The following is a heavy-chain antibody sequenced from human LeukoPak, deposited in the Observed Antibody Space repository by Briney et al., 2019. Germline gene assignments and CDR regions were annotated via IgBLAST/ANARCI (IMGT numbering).Heavy chain of an antibody. J-gene: IGHJ4*02. V-gene: IGHV4-59*01. Sequence: PSETLSLTCTVSGGSISSYYWSWIRQPPGEGLEWIGYIYYSGSTNYNPSLKSRVTISVDTSKNQFSLKLSSVTAADTAVYYCARESSTSCYDYWGQGTLVTVSS. CDR2: IYYSGST. CDR3: ARESSTSCYDY. D-gene: IGHD2-2*01. CDR1: GGSISSYY.